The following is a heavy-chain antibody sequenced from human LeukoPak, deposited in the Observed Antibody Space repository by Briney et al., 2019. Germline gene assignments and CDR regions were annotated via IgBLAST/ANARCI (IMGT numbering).Heavy chain of an antibody. J-gene: IGHJ5*02. Sequence: ASVKVTCKASGYTFTGYYMHWVRQAPGQGLEWMGWINPNSGGTNYAQKFQGRVTMTRDTSISTAYMELSRLRSDDTAVYYCARDGDGSGSYYDWFDPWGQGTLVTVSS. V-gene: IGHV1-2*02. D-gene: IGHD3-10*01. CDR3: ARDGDGSGSYYDWFDP. CDR2: INPNSGGT. CDR1: GYTFTGYY.